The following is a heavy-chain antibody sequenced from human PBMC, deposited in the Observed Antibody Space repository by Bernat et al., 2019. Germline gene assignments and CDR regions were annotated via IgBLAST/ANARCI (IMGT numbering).Heavy chain of an antibody. Sequence: QVQLVQSGAEVKKPGASVKVSCKASGYTFTGYYMHWVRQAPGQGLECMGWINPNSGGTNYAQKFQGWVTMTRDTSISTAYMELSRLRSDDTAVYYCARDGEVDSSSWYYYYGMDVWGQGTTVTVSS. D-gene: IGHD6-13*01. CDR1: GYTFTGYY. V-gene: IGHV1-2*04. CDR3: ARDGEVDSSSWYYYYGMDV. CDR2: INPNSGGT. J-gene: IGHJ6*02.